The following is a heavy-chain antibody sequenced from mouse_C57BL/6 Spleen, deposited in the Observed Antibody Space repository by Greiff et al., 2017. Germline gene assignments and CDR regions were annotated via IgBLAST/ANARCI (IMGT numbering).Heavy chain of an antibody. CDR3: ARQDGYYFYAMDY. J-gene: IGHJ4*01. Sequence: VQLKESGGGLVKPGGSLKLSCAASGFTFSDYGMHWVRQAPEKGLEWVAYISSGSSTIYYADTVKGRFTISRDNAKNTLFLQMTSLRSEDTAMYYCARQDGYYFYAMDYWGQGTSVTVSS. CDR1: GFTFSDYG. CDR2: ISSGSSTI. V-gene: IGHV5-17*01. D-gene: IGHD2-3*01.